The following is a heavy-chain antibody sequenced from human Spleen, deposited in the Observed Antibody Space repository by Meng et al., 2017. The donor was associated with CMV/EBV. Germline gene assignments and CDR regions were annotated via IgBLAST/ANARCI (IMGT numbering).Heavy chain of an antibody. V-gene: IGHV4-61*01. CDR1: GGSVSSGSYY. CDR3: ARDTYYYDSSGYPS. J-gene: IGHJ4*02. D-gene: IGHD3-22*01. Sequence: SETLSLTCTVSGGSVSSGSYYWSWIRQPPGKGLEWFGYIYYSGSTNYNPSLKSRVTISVDTSKNQFSLKLSSVTAADTAVYYCARDTYYYDSSGYPSWGQGTLVTVSS. CDR2: IYYSGST.